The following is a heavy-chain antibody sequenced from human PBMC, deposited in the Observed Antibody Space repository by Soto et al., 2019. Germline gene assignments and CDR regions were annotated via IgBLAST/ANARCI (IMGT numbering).Heavy chain of an antibody. CDR2: IYYNGNT. CDR1: GGSISNHY. CDR3: TRANWYSEY. D-gene: IGHD7-27*01. V-gene: IGHV4-59*11. J-gene: IGHJ4*02. Sequence: PSETLSLTCTVSGGSISNHYWSWIRQPPGKGLEWIGYIYYNGNTNYNPSIKSRVTMSVDTSKNHISLKLSSVTAADTAVYYCTRANWYSEYWGQGTLVTVSS.